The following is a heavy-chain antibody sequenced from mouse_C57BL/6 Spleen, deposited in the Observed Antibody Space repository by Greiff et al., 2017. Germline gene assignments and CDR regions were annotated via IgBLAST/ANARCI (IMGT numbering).Heavy chain of an antibody. V-gene: IGHV1-55*01. Sequence: QVQLQQPGAELVKPGASVKMSCKASGYTFTSYWITWVKQRPGQGLEWIGDIYPGSGSTNYNEKFKSKATLTIDTSTSTATMQLSSLTSEDSAVYSCASGVITSDWYFDVWGTGTTVTVSS. CDR3: ASGVITSDWYFDV. D-gene: IGHD1-1*01. CDR2: IYPGSGST. J-gene: IGHJ1*03. CDR1: GYTFTSYW.